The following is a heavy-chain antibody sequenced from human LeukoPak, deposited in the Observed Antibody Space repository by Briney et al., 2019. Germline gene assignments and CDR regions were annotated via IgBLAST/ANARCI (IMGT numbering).Heavy chain of an antibody. V-gene: IGHV3-30*18. D-gene: IGHD3-10*01. CDR1: GFTFSSYG. CDR2: ISYDGSNK. CDR3: AKDPVWFGEFGYYGMDV. Sequence: PGGSLRLSCAASGFTFSSYGMHWVRQAPGKGLEWVAVISYDGSNKYYADSVKGRFTISRDNSKNTLYLQMNSLRAEDTAVYYCAKDPVWFGEFGYYGMDVWGQGTTVTVSS. J-gene: IGHJ6*02.